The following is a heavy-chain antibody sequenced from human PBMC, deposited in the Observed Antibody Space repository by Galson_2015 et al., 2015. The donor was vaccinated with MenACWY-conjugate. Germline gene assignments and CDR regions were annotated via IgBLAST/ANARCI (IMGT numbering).Heavy chain of an antibody. D-gene: IGHD6-19*01. CDR3: ARVGQWLARDYFDY. J-gene: IGHJ4*02. V-gene: IGHV3-53*05. CDR2: IYSSGNS. Sequence: SLRLSCAASGFSVSSSYMTWVRQAPGKGLEWVSVIYSSGNSHHAESVKGRLTMSRDTSQNTVYLQMNSLRFEDTAVYYCARVGQWLARDYFDYWGQGTLVTVSS. CDR1: GFSVSSSY.